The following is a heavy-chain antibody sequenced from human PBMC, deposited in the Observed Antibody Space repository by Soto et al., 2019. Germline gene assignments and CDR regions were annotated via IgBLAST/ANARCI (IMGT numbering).Heavy chain of an antibody. V-gene: IGHV3-11*01. CDR3: ARDSRVAAAGAIYYYYYMDV. CDR1: GFTFSDYY. CDR2: ISSSGSTI. J-gene: IGHJ6*03. D-gene: IGHD6-13*01. Sequence: QVQLVESGGGLVKPGGSLRLSCAASGFTFSDYYMSLIRQAPGKVLEWVSYISSSGSTIYYADSVKGRFTISRDNAKNSLYLQMNSLRAEDTAVYYCARDSRVAAAGAIYYYYYMDVWGKGTTVTVSS.